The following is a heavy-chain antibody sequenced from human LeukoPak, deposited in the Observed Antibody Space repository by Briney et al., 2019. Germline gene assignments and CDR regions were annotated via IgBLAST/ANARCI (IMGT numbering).Heavy chain of an antibody. J-gene: IGHJ5*02. V-gene: IGHV4-61*02. CDR1: GGSISSGSYY. D-gene: IGHD5-18*01. Sequence: SETLSLTCTDSGGSISSGSYYWSWIRQPAGKGLEWIGRIYTSGSTNYNPSLKSRVTISVDTSKNQFSLKLSSVTAADTAVYYCARTSYGTGWFDPWGQGTLVTVSS. CDR2: IYTSGST. CDR3: ARTSYGTGWFDP.